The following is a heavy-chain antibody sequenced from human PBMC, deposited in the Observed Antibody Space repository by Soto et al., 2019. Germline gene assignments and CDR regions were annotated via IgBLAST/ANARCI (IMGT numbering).Heavy chain of an antibody. CDR2: IYYSGTT. Sequence: QVQLQESGPGLVKPSDTLSLTCAVSGYSISSSNWWGWIRQPPGKGLVWIGYIYYSGTTYDNPSLKSRVTMSVDTSKNQFSLKLTSVTAVDTAVYYCARREIQGPIDYWGQGTLVTVSS. V-gene: IGHV4-28*01. J-gene: IGHJ4*02. CDR1: GYSISSSNW. CDR3: ARREIQGPIDY. D-gene: IGHD1-26*01.